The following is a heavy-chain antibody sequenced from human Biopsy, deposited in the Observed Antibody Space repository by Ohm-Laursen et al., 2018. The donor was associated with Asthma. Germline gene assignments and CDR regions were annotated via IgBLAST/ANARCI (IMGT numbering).Heavy chain of an antibody. CDR3: ARTYYDFLTGQVKDVFGV. D-gene: IGHD3-9*01. CDR2: VNTGNGDT. CDR1: GYNFISFA. J-gene: IGHJ3*01. V-gene: IGHV1-3*04. Sequence: ASVKVSCKVSGYNFISFAIHWVRQAPGQRLEWIGWVNTGNGDTKYSQKFQGRVTITRDTSASTAYMELRGLRSEDTATYYCARTYYDFLTGQVKDVFGVWGQGTMVTVSS.